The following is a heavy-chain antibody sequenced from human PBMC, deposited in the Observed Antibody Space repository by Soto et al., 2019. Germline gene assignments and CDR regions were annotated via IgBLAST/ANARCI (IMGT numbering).Heavy chain of an antibody. Sequence: PGGSLRLSCAASGFTFRNYGMNWVRQAPGKGLEWVSYIGIGSSTKYYADSVKGRFTISRDNAKNSLYLQMNSLRAEDTAVYYCARDSSNYYYYYGMDVWGQGTTVTVSS. CDR3: ARDSSNYYYYYGMDV. V-gene: IGHV3-48*01. J-gene: IGHJ6*02. CDR2: IGIGSSTK. CDR1: GFTFRNYG.